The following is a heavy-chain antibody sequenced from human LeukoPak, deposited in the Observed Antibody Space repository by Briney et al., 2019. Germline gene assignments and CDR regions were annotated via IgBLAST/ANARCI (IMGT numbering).Heavy chain of an antibody. CDR1: GFTFSSYA. V-gene: IGHV3-30-3*01. Sequence: GRSLRLSCAASGFTFSSYAMHWVRQAPGKGLEWVAVISYDGSNKYYADSVKGRFTISRDNSKNTLYLQMNSLRAEDTAVYYCAREAGTGDYYYGMDVWCQGTTVTVSS. D-gene: IGHD6-19*01. CDR3: AREAGTGDYYYGMDV. J-gene: IGHJ6*02. CDR2: ISYDGSNK.